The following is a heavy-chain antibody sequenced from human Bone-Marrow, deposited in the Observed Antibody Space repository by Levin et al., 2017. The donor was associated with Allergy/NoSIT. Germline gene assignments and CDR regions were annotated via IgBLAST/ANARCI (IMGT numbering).Heavy chain of an antibody. CDR1: GDSVSSNDAA. CDR2: TYYRSKWYH. CDR3: ARAPIAVPGTWYFDH. V-gene: IGHV6-1*01. J-gene: IGHJ4*02. D-gene: IGHD6-19*01. Sequence: SQTLSLTCAVSGDSVSSNDAAWNWIRQSPSRGLEWLGRTYYRSKWYHDYAASVKSRMSINPDTSKNQFSLQLNSVTPEDTAVYHCARAPIAVPGTWYFDHWGQGVPVAVSS.